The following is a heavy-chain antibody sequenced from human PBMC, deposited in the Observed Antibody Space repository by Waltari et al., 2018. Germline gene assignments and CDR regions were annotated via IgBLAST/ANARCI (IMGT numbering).Heavy chain of an antibody. V-gene: IGHV1-2*06. CDR3: ARIRPRGSGSPYYFDY. D-gene: IGHD3-10*01. J-gene: IGHJ4*02. CDR2: INPNSGGT. Sequence: QVQLVQSGAEVKKPGSSVKVSCKASGGTFTGYYMHWVRQAPGQGLEWMGRINPNSGGTNYAQKFQGRVTMTRDTSISTAYMELSRLRSDDTAVYYCARIRPRGSGSPYYFDYWGQGTLVTVSS. CDR1: GGTFTGYY.